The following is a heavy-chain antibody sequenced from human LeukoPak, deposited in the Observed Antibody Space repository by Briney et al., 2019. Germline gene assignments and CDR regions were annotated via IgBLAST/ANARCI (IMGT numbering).Heavy chain of an antibody. Sequence: ASVKVSCKASGYTFTGYYMHWVRQAPGQGLEWMGRINPNSGGTNYAPKVQGRVTMTTDTSTSTAYMELRSLRSDDTAIYYCARSYRSGASCYGGDWFDPWGQGTLVTVSS. CDR2: INPNSGGT. V-gene: IGHV1-2*06. CDR3: ARSYRSGASCYGGDWFDP. D-gene: IGHD2-15*01. J-gene: IGHJ5*02. CDR1: GYTFTGYY.